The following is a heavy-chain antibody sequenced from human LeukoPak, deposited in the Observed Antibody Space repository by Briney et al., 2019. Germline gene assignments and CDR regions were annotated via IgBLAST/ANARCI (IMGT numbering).Heavy chain of an antibody. Sequence: GGSLRLSCAASGFTFSTYSMHWVRQAPGKGLEWVSSISSDSKYIVYADSLKGRFTISRDNAKNSLYLQIISLRAEDTAVYYCARVAFGLYVMDVWGQGTTVTVSS. CDR2: ISSDSKYI. J-gene: IGHJ6*02. V-gene: IGHV3-21*01. D-gene: IGHD3/OR15-3a*01. CDR1: GFTFSTYS. CDR3: ARVAFGLYVMDV.